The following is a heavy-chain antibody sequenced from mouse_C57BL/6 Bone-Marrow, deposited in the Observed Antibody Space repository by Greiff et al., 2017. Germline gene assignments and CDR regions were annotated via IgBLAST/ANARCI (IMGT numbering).Heavy chain of an antibody. J-gene: IGHJ1*03. CDR2: IDPSDSYT. Sequence: QVQLQQPGAELVMPGASVKLSCKASGYTFTSYWMHWVKQRPGQGLEWIGEIDPSDSYTNYNQKFKGKATLTVDKSSSTAYMQLSSLTSEDSAVYYCAIYLLCSPYWYFDVWCTGTTVTVSS. V-gene: IGHV1-69*01. D-gene: IGHD2-1*01. CDR1: GYTFTSYW. CDR3: AIYLLCSPYWYFDV.